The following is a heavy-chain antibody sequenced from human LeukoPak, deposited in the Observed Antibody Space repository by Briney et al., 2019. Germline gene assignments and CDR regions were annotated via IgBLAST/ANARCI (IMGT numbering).Heavy chain of an antibody. J-gene: IGHJ6*02. Sequence: ASVKVSCKSYAYTFTTHYIHWVRQAPSQGLEWIGMIYPSTGSTYYAQRFPDRLIMTRDTSTRAAYMELGRLPSDDADVYYCPRDWRIALVRGVINVPGGMNVWGQGTTVTVSS. CDR3: PRDWRIALVRGVINVPGGMNV. CDR2: IYPSTGST. V-gene: IGHV1-46*01. D-gene: IGHD3-10*01. CDR1: AYTFTTHY.